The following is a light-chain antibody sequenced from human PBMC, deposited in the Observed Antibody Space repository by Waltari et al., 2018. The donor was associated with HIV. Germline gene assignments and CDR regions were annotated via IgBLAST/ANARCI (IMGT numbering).Light chain of an antibody. Sequence: GQTARITCSGDVLPKKYAYWYQQKSGQAPVLVISDDTKRPSGIPERFSGSKSGNTASLTISGLQAEDEADYYCSSYTSSSTLRNVFGTGTKVTVL. J-gene: IGLJ1*01. V-gene: IGLV3-10*01. CDR1: VLPKKY. CDR3: SSYTSSSTLRNV. CDR2: DDT.